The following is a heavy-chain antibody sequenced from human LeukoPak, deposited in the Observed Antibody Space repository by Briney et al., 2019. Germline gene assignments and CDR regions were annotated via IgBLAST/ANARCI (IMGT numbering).Heavy chain of an antibody. Sequence: SETLSLTCAVYGGSFSGYYWSWIRQPPGKGLEWIGEINHSGSTNYNPSLKSRVTISVDTSKNQFSLKLSSVTAADTAVYYCARRVGILTGYERGYYMDVWGKGTTVTISS. CDR3: ARRVGILTGYERGYYMDV. D-gene: IGHD3-9*01. V-gene: IGHV4-34*01. J-gene: IGHJ6*03. CDR1: GGSFSGYY. CDR2: INHSGST.